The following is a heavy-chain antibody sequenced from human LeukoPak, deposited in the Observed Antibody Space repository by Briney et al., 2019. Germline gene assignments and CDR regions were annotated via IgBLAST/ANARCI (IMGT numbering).Heavy chain of an antibody. V-gene: IGHV4-4*07. D-gene: IGHD3-22*01. CDR1: SASFTSHH. CDR2: VHFSGIT. Sequence: PSETPSLTCAVSSASFTSHHWAWIRQPAGKRLEWVGRVHFSGITNYNPSLRGRVAISLDKSKNEVSLTLNSVSAADTAVYYCARDDSSRDDSGGYHFWGRGVLVAVSS. CDR3: ARDDSSRDDSGGYHF. J-gene: IGHJ4*02.